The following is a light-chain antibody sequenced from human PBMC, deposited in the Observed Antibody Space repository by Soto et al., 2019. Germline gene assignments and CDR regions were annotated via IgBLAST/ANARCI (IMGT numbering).Light chain of an antibody. CDR3: QQSYNTPRT. J-gene: IGKJ1*01. Sequence: DIQMTQSPSSLSASVGDRVTITCRASQSISSFLNWYQQKPGRAPKLLISAASSLHSGVPSRFSGSGSGTDFTLTITSLQPEDFATYYCQQSYNTPRTFGQGTRVEIK. V-gene: IGKV1-39*01. CDR2: AAS. CDR1: QSISSF.